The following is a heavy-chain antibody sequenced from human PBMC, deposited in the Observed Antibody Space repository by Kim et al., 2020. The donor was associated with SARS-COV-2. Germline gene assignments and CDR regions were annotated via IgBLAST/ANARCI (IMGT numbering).Heavy chain of an antibody. CDR3: ARLARYDAFDI. J-gene: IGHJ3*02. Sequence: GGSLRLSCAASGFTFSSYDMHWVRQATGKGLEWVSAIGTAGDTYYPGSVKGRFTISRENAKNSLYLQMNSLRAGDTAVYYCARLARYDAFDIWGQGTMVTVSS. CDR2: IGTAGDT. V-gene: IGHV3-13*04. CDR1: GFTFSSYD. D-gene: IGHD3-9*01.